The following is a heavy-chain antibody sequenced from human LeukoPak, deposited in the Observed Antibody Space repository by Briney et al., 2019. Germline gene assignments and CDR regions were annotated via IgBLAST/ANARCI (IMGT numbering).Heavy chain of an antibody. V-gene: IGHV3-74*01. Sequence: GGSLRLSCAASGFTFSNYWMHWVRHAPGKGLVWVSRINSDGINTSYADSVKGRFTISRDNAKNTLNLQMNSLRAEDTAVYYCAREAGYSSSWYYAGNNWFDPWGQGTLVTVSS. CDR2: INSDGINT. J-gene: IGHJ5*02. CDR3: AREAGYSSSWYYAGNNWFDP. D-gene: IGHD6-13*01. CDR1: GFTFSNYW.